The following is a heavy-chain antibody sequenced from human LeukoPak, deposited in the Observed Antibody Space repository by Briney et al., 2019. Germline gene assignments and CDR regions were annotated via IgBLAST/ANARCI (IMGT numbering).Heavy chain of an antibody. CDR1: GFTFSSYA. CDR2: ISSSSSTI. V-gene: IGHV3-48*02. Sequence: GGSLRLSCAASGFTFSSYAMSWVRQAPGKGLEWVSYISSSSSTIYYADSVKGRFTISRDNAKNSLYLQMNSLRDEDTAVYYCASIPRRDPYYYDSSGYPIDYWGQGTLVTVSS. D-gene: IGHD3-22*01. CDR3: ASIPRRDPYYYDSSGYPIDY. J-gene: IGHJ4*02.